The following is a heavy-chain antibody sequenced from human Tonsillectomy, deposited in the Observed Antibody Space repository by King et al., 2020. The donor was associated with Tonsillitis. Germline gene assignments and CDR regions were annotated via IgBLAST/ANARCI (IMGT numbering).Heavy chain of an antibody. CDR2: LLYDGSNE. Sequence: VQLVESGGGVVQPGRSLRLSCAASGFTFSSYGMDWVRQASGKGLEWVAVLLYDGSNEYYADSVKGRFTISRDNSKNTLYVQMNSLRAEDTAVYYCAKDSSSSQYYLDDWGQGTLVTVSA. CDR3: AKDSSSSQYYLDD. D-gene: IGHD6-6*01. CDR1: GFTFSSYG. V-gene: IGHV3-30*18. J-gene: IGHJ4*02.